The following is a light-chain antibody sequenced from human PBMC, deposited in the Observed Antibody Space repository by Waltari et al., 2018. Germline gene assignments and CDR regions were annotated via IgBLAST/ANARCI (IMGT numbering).Light chain of an antibody. V-gene: IGLV3-19*01. J-gene: IGLJ2*01. CDR2: GKN. CDR1: SLRSSY. Sequence: SSELTQDPAVSVALGQTVSITCQGDSLRSSYASWDQQKPGQAPIPDINGKNNRASGIPDRFSGSSSGDTASLTISGAQAEDEADYYCHSRDSSGDHVVFGGGTKLTVL. CDR3: HSRDSSGDHVV.